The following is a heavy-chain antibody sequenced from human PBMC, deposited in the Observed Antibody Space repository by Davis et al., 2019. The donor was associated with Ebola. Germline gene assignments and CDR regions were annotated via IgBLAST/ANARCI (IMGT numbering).Heavy chain of an antibody. CDR2: ISGSGGST. V-gene: IGHV3-23*01. J-gene: IGHJ6*01. CDR3: AKSLHQGPIGLPPGTLLQEHL. CDR1: GFTFSSYA. Sequence: GESLKISCTASGFTFSSYAMSWVRQAPGKGLEWVSGISGSGGSTYYADSVKGRFTISRDNSKNTLYLQMNSLRAEDTAVYYCAKSLHQGPIGLPPGTLLQEHLWG.